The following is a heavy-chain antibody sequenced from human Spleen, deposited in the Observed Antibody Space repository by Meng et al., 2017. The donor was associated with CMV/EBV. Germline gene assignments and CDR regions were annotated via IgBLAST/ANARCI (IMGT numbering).Heavy chain of an antibody. CDR2: ITPAFDTA. CDR1: FSSSS. Sequence: FSSSSIMWVQQAPGQGLEWMGGITPAFDTADYAQKFRDRVTISLDDSATTTYMKMSSLGAEDTALYFCARGPRTTFGTVIIWPLQDWGQGTLVTVSS. D-gene: IGHD3-16*02. J-gene: IGHJ4*02. V-gene: IGHV1-69*01. CDR3: ARGPRTTFGTVIIWPLQD.